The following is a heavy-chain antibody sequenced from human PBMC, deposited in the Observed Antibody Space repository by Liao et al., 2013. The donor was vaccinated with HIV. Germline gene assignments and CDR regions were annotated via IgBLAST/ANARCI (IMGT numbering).Heavy chain of an antibody. CDR2: IYSSGST. D-gene: IGHD3-10*01. J-gene: IGHJ5*02. V-gene: IGHV4-4*07. CDR3: ARGALWFGDQNWFDP. CDR1: GVSISSYY. Sequence: QVQLQESGPGLVEPSETLSLTCTVSGVSISSYYWSWIRQPAGKGLEWIGRIYSSGSTNYNPSLKSRVTISVDTSKNQFSLKLSSVTAADMAVYYCARGALWFGDQNWFDPWGQGTLVTVSS.